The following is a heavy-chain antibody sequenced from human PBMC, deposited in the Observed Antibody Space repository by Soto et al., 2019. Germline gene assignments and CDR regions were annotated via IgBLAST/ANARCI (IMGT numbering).Heavy chain of an antibody. CDR3: ARVNGYYYYGMDV. Sequence: QVQLVESGGGLVKPGGSLRLSCAASGFTFSDCYMSWIRQAPGKGLEWVSDISSSGSTIYYADSVKGRFTISRDNAKNSLDRQMNSLRAEDTAVYDCARVNGYYYYGMDVWGQGTTVTVSS. D-gene: IGHD1-1*01. J-gene: IGHJ6*02. V-gene: IGHV3-11*01. CDR2: ISSSGSTI. CDR1: GFTFSDCY.